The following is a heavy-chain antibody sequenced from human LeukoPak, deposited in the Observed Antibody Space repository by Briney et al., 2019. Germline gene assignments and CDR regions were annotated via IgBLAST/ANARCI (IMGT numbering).Heavy chain of an antibody. CDR1: GGSISSGGYY. D-gene: IGHD3-22*01. Sequence: PSETLSLTCTVSGGSISSGGYYWSWIRQPPGKGLEWIVYIYHSGSTYYNPSLKSRVTLSVDRSKNQFSLKMSSVTAADTAVYYCATLSYYYDSSGYFDYWGQGTLVTVSS. CDR3: ATLSYYYDSSGYFDY. J-gene: IGHJ4*02. CDR2: IYHSGST. V-gene: IGHV4-30-2*01.